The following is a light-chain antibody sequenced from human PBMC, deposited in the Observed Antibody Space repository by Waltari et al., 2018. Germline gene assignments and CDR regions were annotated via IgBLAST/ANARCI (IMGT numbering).Light chain of an antibody. Sequence: EIVLTQSPATLSLSPGERATLSCRTSPIVGKFLAWYQHKPGRAPRLLISDGSNRATGIPARFSGSGSGTDFTLTITSLEPEDSATYFCQQRSKWPPTFGQGTKVEIK. CDR3: QQRSKWPPT. CDR1: PIVGKF. J-gene: IGKJ1*01. V-gene: IGKV3-11*01. CDR2: DGS.